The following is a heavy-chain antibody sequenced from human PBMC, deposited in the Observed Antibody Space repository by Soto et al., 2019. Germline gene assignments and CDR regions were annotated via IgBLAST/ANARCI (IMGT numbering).Heavy chain of an antibody. D-gene: IGHD1-26*01. Sequence: EVQVLESGGGLVQPGGSLRLSCVVSVFPFGANAMTWVRQAPGKGLEWVSGLSNTGRRTYYADSVKGRFTISRDNSENTVYLQMNSLSVEDTAIYYCATEMGANHGPFDNWGQGTLVTVSS. V-gene: IGHV3-23*01. CDR3: ATEMGANHGPFDN. CDR2: LSNTGRRT. CDR1: VFPFGANA. J-gene: IGHJ4*02.